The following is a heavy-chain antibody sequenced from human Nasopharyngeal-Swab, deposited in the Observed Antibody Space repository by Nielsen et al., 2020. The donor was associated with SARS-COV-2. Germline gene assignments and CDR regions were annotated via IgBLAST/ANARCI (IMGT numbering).Heavy chain of an antibody. Sequence: GESLKISCAASGFTFSSYDMHWVRQATGKGLEWVSAIGTAGDTYYPGSVKGRFTISRENAKNSLYLQMNSLRAEDTAVYYCARASSGYDEWYFDLWGRGTLVTVSS. V-gene: IGHV3-13*01. D-gene: IGHD5-12*01. CDR3: ARASSGYDEWYFDL. J-gene: IGHJ2*01. CDR2: IGTAGDT. CDR1: GFTFSSYD.